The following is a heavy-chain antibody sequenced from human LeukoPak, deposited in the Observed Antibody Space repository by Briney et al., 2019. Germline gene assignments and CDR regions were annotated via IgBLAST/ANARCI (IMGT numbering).Heavy chain of an antibody. Sequence: GGSPRLSCAASGFTFSSYAMSWVRQAPGKGLEWVSAISGSGGSTYYADSVKGRFTISRDNSKNTLYLQMNSLRAEDTAVYYCAKTVTYYYDSSGYDDWGQGTLVTVSS. CDR2: ISGSGGST. D-gene: IGHD3-22*01. V-gene: IGHV3-23*01. CDR3: AKTVTYYYDSSGYDD. J-gene: IGHJ4*02. CDR1: GFTFSSYA.